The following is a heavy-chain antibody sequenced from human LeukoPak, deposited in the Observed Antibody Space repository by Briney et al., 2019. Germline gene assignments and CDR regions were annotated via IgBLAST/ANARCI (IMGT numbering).Heavy chain of an antibody. J-gene: IGHJ5*02. CDR1: GYTFTSYD. CDR2: MNPNSGNT. Sequence: ASVKVSCKASGYTFTSYDINWVRQATGQGLEWMGWMNPNSGNTGYAQKFQGRVTMTRNTSISTAYMELSSLRSEDTAVYYCARAPNFRGALHWFDPWGQGTLVTVSS. CDR3: ARAPNFRGALHWFDP. D-gene: IGHD3-10*01. V-gene: IGHV1-8*01.